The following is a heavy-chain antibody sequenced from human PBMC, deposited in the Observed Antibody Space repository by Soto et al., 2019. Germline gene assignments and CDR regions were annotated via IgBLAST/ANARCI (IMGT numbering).Heavy chain of an antibody. CDR1: GGSIISGGYC. CDR2: IYYSGTT. V-gene: IGHV4-30-4*08. J-gene: IGHJ4*02. Sequence: SETMSVTCTVAGGSIISGGYCWSWIRQHPGKGLEWIGYIYYSGTTYTNPSLRSQVAISLDTSKNHFSLTLSSVTAADTAVYYCARGPSGDKVHYWGQGALVTVSS. CDR3: ARGPSGDKVHY. D-gene: IGHD7-27*01.